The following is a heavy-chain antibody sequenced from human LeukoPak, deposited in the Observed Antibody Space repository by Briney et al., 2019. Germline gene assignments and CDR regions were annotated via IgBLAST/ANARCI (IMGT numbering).Heavy chain of an antibody. CDR2: ISSSGSTI. J-gene: IGHJ3*02. CDR1: GFTFSSYE. CDR3: ARGKEGYYDSSGYYADAFDI. D-gene: IGHD3-22*01. Sequence: GGSLRLSCAASGFTFSSYEMNWVRQAPGKGLEWVSYISSSGSTIYYADSVKGRFTISRDNAKNSLYLQMNSLRAEDTAVYYCARGKEGYYDSSGYYADAFDIWGQGTMVTVSS. V-gene: IGHV3-48*03.